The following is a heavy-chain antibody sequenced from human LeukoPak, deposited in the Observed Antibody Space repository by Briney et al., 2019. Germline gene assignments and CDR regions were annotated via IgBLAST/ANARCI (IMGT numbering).Heavy chain of an antibody. CDR2: INHSGRT. CDR3: ALSGCSSTSCFTFDP. V-gene: IGHV4-34*01. D-gene: IGHD2-2*01. Sequence: SETLSLTCAVYGGSFSVYYWSWIRKPPGKGLDWIGEINHSGRTNYNPSLKSRVTISVDTSKNQFSLKLSSVTAADTAVYYCALSGCSSTSCFTFDPWGQGTLVTVSS. CDR1: GGSFSVYY. J-gene: IGHJ5*02.